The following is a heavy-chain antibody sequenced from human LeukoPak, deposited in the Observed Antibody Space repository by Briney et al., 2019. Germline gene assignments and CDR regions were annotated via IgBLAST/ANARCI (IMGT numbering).Heavy chain of an antibody. CDR3: ARVGIVATISP. J-gene: IGHJ5*02. D-gene: IGHD5-12*01. CDR1: GYTFTNYG. V-gene: IGHV1-18*01. Sequence: ASVKVSCKASGYTFTNYGFSWVRQAPGQGLEWMGWISAYNGYTDYAQKFQFRVTMTTDTSTSTAYMELRSLRSDDAAVYYCARVGIVATISPWGQGTLVTVSS. CDR2: ISAYNGYT.